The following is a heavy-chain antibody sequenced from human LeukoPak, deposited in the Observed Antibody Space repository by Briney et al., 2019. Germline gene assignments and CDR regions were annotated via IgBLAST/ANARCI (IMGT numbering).Heavy chain of an antibody. CDR1: GFTFSSYA. CDR2: ISYDGSNK. V-gene: IGHV3-30-3*01. J-gene: IGHJ4*02. CDR3: ARDRSSSWYHDFDY. Sequence: GGSLRLSCAASGFTFSSYAMHWVRQAPGKGLEWVAVISYDGSNKYYADSVKGRFTISRDNSKNTLYLQMNSLRAEDTAVYYCARDRSSSWYHDFDYWGQGTLVTVSS. D-gene: IGHD6-13*01.